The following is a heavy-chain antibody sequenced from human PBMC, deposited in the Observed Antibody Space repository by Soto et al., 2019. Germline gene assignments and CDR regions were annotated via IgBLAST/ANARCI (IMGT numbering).Heavy chain of an antibody. CDR1: GFTFDDYT. CDR2: ISWDGGST. Sequence: GGSLRLSCAASGFTFDDYTMHWVRQAPGKGLEWVSLISWDGGSTYYADSVKGRFTISRDNSKNSLYLQMNSLRTEDTALYYCAKDALLRDSSGYYFDYWGQGTLVTVSS. J-gene: IGHJ4*02. D-gene: IGHD3-22*01. CDR3: AKDALLRDSSGYYFDY. V-gene: IGHV3-43*01.